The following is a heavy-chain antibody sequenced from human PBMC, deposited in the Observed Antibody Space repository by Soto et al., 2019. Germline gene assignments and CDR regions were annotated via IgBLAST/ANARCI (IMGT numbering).Heavy chain of an antibody. CDR1: GGTFSSYA. CDR2: IIPIFGTA. D-gene: IGHD3-22*01. Sequence: QVQLVQSGAEVKKPGSSVKVSCKASGGTFSSYAISWVRQAPGQGLEWMGGIIPIFGTANYAQKFQGRVTITADESTSTAYMELSSLRSEDTAVYYYATPHYYDSSGYYYYFDYWGQGTLVTVSS. J-gene: IGHJ4*02. CDR3: ATPHYYDSSGYYYYFDY. V-gene: IGHV1-69*01.